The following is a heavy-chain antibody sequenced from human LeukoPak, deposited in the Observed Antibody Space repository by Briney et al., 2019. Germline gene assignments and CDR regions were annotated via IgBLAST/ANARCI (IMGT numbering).Heavy chain of an antibody. V-gene: IGHV5-51*01. Sequence: GESLKISCKASGYFFAHYWIGWVRQMPGQGLEWIGVIYASDYGTTYRQPFHGHATISVDKSISTAYLEWSRLKASDTAMYICVRRANIDYSVDYWGQGTLVTVSS. CDR1: GYFFAHYW. J-gene: IGHJ4*02. CDR2: IYASDYGT. CDR3: VRRANIDYSVDY. D-gene: IGHD4-11*01.